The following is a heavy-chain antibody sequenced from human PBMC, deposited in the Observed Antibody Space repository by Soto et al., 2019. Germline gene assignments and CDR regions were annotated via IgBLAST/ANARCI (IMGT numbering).Heavy chain of an antibody. D-gene: IGHD3-22*01. Sequence: EVQLVESGGGLVQPGGSLRLSCAASGFTVSSNYMSWVRQAPGKGLEWVSVIYSGGSTYYADSVKGRFTISRHNSKNTLYLQMNSLRAEDTAVYYCAGTYYYDSSGYYRFDYWGQGTPVTVSS. CDR1: GFTVSSNY. CDR3: AGTYYYDSSGYYRFDY. V-gene: IGHV3-53*04. J-gene: IGHJ4*02. CDR2: IYSGGST.